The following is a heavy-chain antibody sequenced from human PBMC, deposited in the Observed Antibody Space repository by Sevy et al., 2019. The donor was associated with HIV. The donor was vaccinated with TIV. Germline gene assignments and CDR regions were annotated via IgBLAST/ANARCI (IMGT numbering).Heavy chain of an antibody. J-gene: IGHJ6*03. V-gene: IGHV3-48*02. CDR2: ISSSSSTI. Sequence: GGSLRLSCAASGFTFSSYSMNWVRQAPGKGLEWVSYISSSSSTIYYAASVKGRFTISRDNAKNSLYLQMNNLRDEDTAVYYCAIVGIAAAGTQGGNYYYYYYMDVWGKGTTVTVSS. D-gene: IGHD6-13*01. CDR3: AIVGIAAAGTQGGNYYYYYYMDV. CDR1: GFTFSSYS.